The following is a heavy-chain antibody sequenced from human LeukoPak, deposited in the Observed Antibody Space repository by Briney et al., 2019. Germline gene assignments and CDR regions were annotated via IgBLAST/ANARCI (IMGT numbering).Heavy chain of an antibody. CDR1: GFTFSSYW. CDR2: VNSDGSST. Sequence: PGGSLRLSCAASGFTFSSYWMHWVRQAPGKGLVWVSRVNSDGSSTIYADSVKGRFTISRDNVKNMLYLQMNSLRADDTAVYYCARDFMYNTNCVGCWGRGTLVTVSS. J-gene: IGHJ4*02. CDR3: ARDFMYNTNCVGC. V-gene: IGHV3-74*01. D-gene: IGHD2-2*01.